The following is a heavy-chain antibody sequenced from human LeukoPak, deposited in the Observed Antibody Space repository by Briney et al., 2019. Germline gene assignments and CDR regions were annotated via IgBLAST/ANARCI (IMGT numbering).Heavy chain of an antibody. CDR1: GGSISSYY. Sequence: LSLTCTVSGGSISSYYWSWIRQAPGKGLEWVSYISSGRSTIYVADSVTGRFTISRDNAKNSLYLQMNSLRAEDTAVYYCARHGEVPYGMDVWGQGTTVTVSS. CDR2: ISSGRSTI. D-gene: IGHD2-21*01. CDR3: ARHGEVPYGMDV. J-gene: IGHJ6*02. V-gene: IGHV3-11*04.